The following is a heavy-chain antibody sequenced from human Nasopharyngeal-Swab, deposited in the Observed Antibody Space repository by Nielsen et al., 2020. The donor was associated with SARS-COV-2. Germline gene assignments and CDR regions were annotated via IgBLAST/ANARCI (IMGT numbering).Heavy chain of an antibody. J-gene: IGHJ4*02. CDR3: ASFGFVD. Sequence: GESLKISCAASGFTFSSYWMHWVRQAPGKGLVWVSRINSDGSSTSYADPVKGRFTISRDNAKNTLYLQMNSLRAEDTAVYYCASFGFVDWGQGTLVTVSS. CDR2: INSDGSST. D-gene: IGHD3-10*01. CDR1: GFTFSSYW. V-gene: IGHV3-74*01.